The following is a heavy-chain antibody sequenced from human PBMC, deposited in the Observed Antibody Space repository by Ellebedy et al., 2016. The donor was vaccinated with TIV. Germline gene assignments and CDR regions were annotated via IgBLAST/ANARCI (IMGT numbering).Heavy chain of an antibody. CDR3: ARPPYYDILTAYTRDY. D-gene: IGHD3-9*01. Sequence: SETLSLTCTVSGGSISSYYWSWIRQPPGKGLEWIGYIYYSGSTNYNPSLKSRVTISVDTSKNQFSLKLSSVTAADTAVYYCARPPYYDILTAYTRDYWGQGTLVTVSS. CDR2: IYYSGST. CDR1: GGSISSYY. V-gene: IGHV4-59*08. J-gene: IGHJ4*02.